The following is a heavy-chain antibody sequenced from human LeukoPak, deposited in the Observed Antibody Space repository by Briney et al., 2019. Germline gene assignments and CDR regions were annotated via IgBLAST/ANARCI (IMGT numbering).Heavy chain of an antibody. CDR2: ISYDGSNK. J-gene: IGHJ4*02. D-gene: IGHD6-13*01. CDR1: GFTFSSYA. CDR3: VRDYAQQQLVLDY. Sequence: PGGSLRLSCAASGFTFSSYAMHWVRQAPGKGLEWVAVISYDGSNKYYADSVKGRFTISRDNSKNTLYLQMNSLRAEDTAVYYCVRDYAQQQLVLDYWGQGTLVTVSS. V-gene: IGHV3-30-3*01.